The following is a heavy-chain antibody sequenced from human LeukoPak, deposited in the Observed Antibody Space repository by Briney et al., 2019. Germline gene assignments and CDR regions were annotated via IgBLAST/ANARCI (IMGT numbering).Heavy chain of an antibody. CDR2: ISGSGGST. CDR3: AKAQLGPDCFDY. V-gene: IGHV3-23*01. Sequence: PGGSLRLSCAASGFTFSSYSMNWVRQAPGKGLEWVSAISGSGGSTYYADSVKGRFTISRDDSKNTLYLRMNSLRAEDTAVYYCAKAQLGPDCFDYWGQGTLVTVSS. CDR1: GFTFSSYS. D-gene: IGHD1-1*01. J-gene: IGHJ4*02.